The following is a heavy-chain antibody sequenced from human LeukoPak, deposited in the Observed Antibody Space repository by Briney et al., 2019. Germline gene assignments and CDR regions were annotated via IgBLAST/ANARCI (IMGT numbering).Heavy chain of an antibody. CDR2: LSSSGVRT. V-gene: IGHV3-23*01. D-gene: IGHD6-13*01. Sequence: GGSLRLSCTASGFTLSSFAMSWVRQSPGKGLELVSTLSSSGVRTYYADSVKGRFTISRDNSKNTLYLQMNSLRAEDTAVYYCAKYSSPGGASNWFDPWGQGTLVTVSS. J-gene: IGHJ5*02. CDR3: AKYSSPGGASNWFDP. CDR1: GFTLSSFA.